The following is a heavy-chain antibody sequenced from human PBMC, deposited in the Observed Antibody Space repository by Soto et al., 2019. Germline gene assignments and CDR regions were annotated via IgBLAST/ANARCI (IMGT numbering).Heavy chain of an antibody. J-gene: IGHJ4*02. D-gene: IGHD3-16*01. CDR3: ARDQRDDYAWGPKGVFDQ. CDR2: LYYSGST. Sequence: QVQLQESGPGLAKPSETLSLTCTVSGGPVSSRSYWWTWIRQSPGRGLDWLGSLYYSGSTKYNHHLKSRVSTSVDTSNSQFSLTLTSVTAADTALYYCARDQRDDYAWGPKGVFDQWGPGTLVTISS. CDR1: GGPVSSRSYW. V-gene: IGHV4-61*01.